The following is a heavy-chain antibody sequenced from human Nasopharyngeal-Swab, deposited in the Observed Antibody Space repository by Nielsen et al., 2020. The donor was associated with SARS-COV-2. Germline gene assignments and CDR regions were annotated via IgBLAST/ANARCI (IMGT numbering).Heavy chain of an antibody. Sequence: GESLKISCAASGFTFSTYAMYWVRQPPAKGLEWVSIISGSGGSTYYADSVKGRFTISRDNSKNTLYLQMNSLRTEDTAVYYCAKSGLSWSHYSYFDYWGQGTLVTVSS. CDR3: AKSGLSWSHYSYFDY. J-gene: IGHJ4*02. D-gene: IGHD3-10*01. CDR2: ISGSGGST. V-gene: IGHV3-23*01. CDR1: GFTFSTYA.